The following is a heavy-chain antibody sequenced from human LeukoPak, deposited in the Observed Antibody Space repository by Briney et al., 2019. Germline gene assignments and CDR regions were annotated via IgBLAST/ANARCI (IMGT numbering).Heavy chain of an antibody. V-gene: IGHV5-51*01. D-gene: IGHD1-26*01. CDR3: ARSPGVGGRGVGARAYYFDY. CDR2: IYPGDSDT. CDR1: GYSFTSYW. Sequence: GESLKISCKSSGYSFTSYWIGWVRQMPGKGLEWMGIIYPGDSDTRYSPSFQGQVTISADKSISTAYLQWSSLKASDSAMYYCARSPGVGGRGVGARAYYFDYWGQGTLVTVSS. J-gene: IGHJ4*02.